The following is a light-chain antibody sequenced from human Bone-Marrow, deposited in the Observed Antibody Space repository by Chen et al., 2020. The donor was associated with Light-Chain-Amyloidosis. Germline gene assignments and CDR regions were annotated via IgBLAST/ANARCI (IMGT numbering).Light chain of an antibody. CDR2: KSN. J-gene: IGLJ3*02. Sequence: QSVLTQPPSASGTPAQRVTISCSGSSSNIGSNYVIWYQQLPGTAPKLLLYKSNERPSGVPERVSGSKSGSSASLAISGLRSEDEADYYCATWDDSLSGWVFGGGTKLTVL. V-gene: IGLV1-47*01. CDR3: ATWDDSLSGWV. CDR1: SSNIGSNY.